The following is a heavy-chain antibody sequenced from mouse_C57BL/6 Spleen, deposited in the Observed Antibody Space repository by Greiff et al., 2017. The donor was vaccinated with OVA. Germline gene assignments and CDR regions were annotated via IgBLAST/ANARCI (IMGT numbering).Heavy chain of an antibody. J-gene: IGHJ4*01. D-gene: IGHD1-1*01. Sequence: QVQLQQSGAELVRPGTSVKVSCKASGYAFTNYLIEWVKQRPGQGLEWIGVINPGSGGTNYNEKFKGKATLTADKSSSTAYMQLSSLTSEDSAVYFCARNYGSSNYAMDYWGQGTSVTDSS. CDR1: GYAFTNYL. V-gene: IGHV1-54*01. CDR3: ARNYGSSNYAMDY. CDR2: INPGSGGT.